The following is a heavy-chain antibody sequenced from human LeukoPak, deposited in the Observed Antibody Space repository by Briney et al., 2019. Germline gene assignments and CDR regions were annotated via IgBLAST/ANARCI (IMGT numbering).Heavy chain of an antibody. J-gene: IGHJ4*02. CDR3: ASSSGWFAY. CDR2: IYYSGNT. CDR1: GGSISSYY. V-gene: IGHV4-59*08. D-gene: IGHD6-19*01. Sequence: SETLSLTCTVSGGSISSYYWSWIRQPPGKGLEWIGDIYYSGNTNYNPSLKSRVAISVDTSKKQFSLKLRSVTAADTAVYYRASSSGWFAYWGQGTLVTVSS.